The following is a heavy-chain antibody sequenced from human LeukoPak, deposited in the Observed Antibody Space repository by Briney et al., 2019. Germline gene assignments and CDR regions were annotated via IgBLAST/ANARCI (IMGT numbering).Heavy chain of an antibody. V-gene: IGHV3-7*01. D-gene: IGHD1-14*01. Sequence: GGSLRLSCVASGFSFSRYWMSWVRQAPGKGLEWVANINQDASEKYYVDSVKGRFTISRDNSKKSVYLQMSSLRAEDTAVYYCATDPRPDSGNFLCFDYWGQGTLVTVSS. J-gene: IGHJ4*02. CDR3: ATDPRPDSGNFLCFDY. CDR1: GFSFSRYW. CDR2: INQDASEK.